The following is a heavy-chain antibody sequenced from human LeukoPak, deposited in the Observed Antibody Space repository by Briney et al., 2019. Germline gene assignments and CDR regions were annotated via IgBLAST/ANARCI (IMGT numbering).Heavy chain of an antibody. D-gene: IGHD6-6*01. CDR1: GGSISSYY. V-gene: IGHV4-59*01. Sequence: SETLSLTCTVSGGSISSYYWSWIRQPPGKGLEWIGYVYYSGSTNYNPSLKSRVTISVDTSKNQFSLKLSSVTAADTAVYYCAREVEEYSSSVGFDYWGQGTLVTVSS. J-gene: IGHJ4*02. CDR3: AREVEEYSSSVGFDY. CDR2: VYYSGST.